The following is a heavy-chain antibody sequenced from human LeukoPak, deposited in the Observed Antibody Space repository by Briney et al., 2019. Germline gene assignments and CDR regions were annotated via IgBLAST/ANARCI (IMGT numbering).Heavy chain of an antibody. J-gene: IGHJ6*03. V-gene: IGHV4-59*08. CDR3: ARLQVIYYYMDV. Sequence: SETLSLTCTVAGGSISSYYWSWIRQPPDKGLEWIGYIYYSGSTNYNPSLKSRVIISVDTSKNQFSLKLSSVTAADTAVYYCARLQVIYYYMDVWGKGTTVTVSS. CDR2: IYYSGST. CDR1: GGSISSYY.